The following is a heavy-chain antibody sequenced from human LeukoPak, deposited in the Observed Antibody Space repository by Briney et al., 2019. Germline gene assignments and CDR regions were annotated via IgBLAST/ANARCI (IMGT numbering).Heavy chain of an antibody. Sequence: GGSLRLSCAASGFTFNSYAMSWVRQAPGKGLEWVSIISASGGSTYYADSVKGRFTISRDNSKNTLYLQINSLRAEDTAVYYCATQGGNFDYWGQGTLVTVSS. V-gene: IGHV3-23*01. CDR3: ATQGGNFDY. CDR2: ISASGGST. J-gene: IGHJ4*02. CDR1: GFTFNSYA. D-gene: IGHD3-16*01.